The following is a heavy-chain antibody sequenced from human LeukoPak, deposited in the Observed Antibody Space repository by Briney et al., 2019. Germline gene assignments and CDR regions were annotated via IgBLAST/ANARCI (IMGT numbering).Heavy chain of an antibody. J-gene: IGHJ4*02. Sequence: GGSLRLSCAASGFIFSDYHMSWIRQAPGKGLEWVSYISPGGDAVYFADSVKGRFTISRDNAKNSPFLQMSSLTAEDTAVYYCSGGRDIAVAGPGGYFDYWGQGSLVTVSS. CDR1: GFIFSDYH. CDR3: SGGRDIAVAGPGGYFDY. D-gene: IGHD6-19*01. V-gene: IGHV3-11*01. CDR2: ISPGGDAV.